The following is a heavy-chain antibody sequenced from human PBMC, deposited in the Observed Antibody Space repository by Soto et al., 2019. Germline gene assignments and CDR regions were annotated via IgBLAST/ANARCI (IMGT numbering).Heavy chain of an antibody. V-gene: IGHV1-69*06. J-gene: IGHJ4*02. Sequence: QVVLLQSGAEVKEPGSSVRLSCQVSGSTFNNFAFSWVRQAPGQGPEWLGGIVVMSNAADYSQRFQDRVMITADTSTSTLYMELGSLPFDDTAVYYCARAIKRWEVNYYFDYWGQGTLVTVSS. CDR2: IVVMSNAA. CDR3: ARAIKRWEVNYYFDY. D-gene: IGHD1-26*01. CDR1: GSTFNNFA.